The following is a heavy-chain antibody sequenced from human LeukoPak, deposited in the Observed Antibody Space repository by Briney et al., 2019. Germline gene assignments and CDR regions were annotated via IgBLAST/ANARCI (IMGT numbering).Heavy chain of an antibody. CDR3: GRSGDFWSGSGVAY. D-gene: IGHD3-3*01. Sequence: GGSLRLSCAASGFTLSTYWMHWVRQAPGKGLVWVSQIKSDGNITNYADSVKGRFTISRDNAKNTLFLQMNSLRAEDTAVYYCGRSGDFWSGSGVAYWGQGTLVTVSS. V-gene: IGHV3-74*01. CDR2: IKSDGNIT. J-gene: IGHJ4*02. CDR1: GFTLSTYW.